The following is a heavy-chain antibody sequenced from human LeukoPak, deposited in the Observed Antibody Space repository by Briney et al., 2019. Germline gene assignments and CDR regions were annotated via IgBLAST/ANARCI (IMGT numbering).Heavy chain of an antibody. D-gene: IGHD2-15*01. V-gene: IGHV3-33*01. Sequence: GGPLRLSCAASGFTFSSYGMLWVRQAPGKGLEWVALIWFDGSYKYYVDSVKGRFTISRDNSKNTVYLQMNSLRAEDTALYYCARTTAATHGVFDYWGQGTLVTVSS. J-gene: IGHJ4*02. CDR2: IWFDGSYK. CDR3: ARTTAATHGVFDY. CDR1: GFTFSSYG.